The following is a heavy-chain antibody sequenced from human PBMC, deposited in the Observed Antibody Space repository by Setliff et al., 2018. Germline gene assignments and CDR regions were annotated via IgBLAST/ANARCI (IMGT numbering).Heavy chain of an antibody. CDR2: AFSGGST. V-gene: IGHV4-39*01. CDR1: GGSVNNSHDY. Sequence: PSETLSLTCTVSGGSVNNSHDYWGWIRRPPGKGLEWIGSAFSGGSTYYSPSLKSRLTISVDTSKNQFSLKVSSVTAADTAVYYCARSFSRREKFLLDYWGQGALVTVSS. J-gene: IGHJ4*02. CDR3: ARSFSRREKFLLDY.